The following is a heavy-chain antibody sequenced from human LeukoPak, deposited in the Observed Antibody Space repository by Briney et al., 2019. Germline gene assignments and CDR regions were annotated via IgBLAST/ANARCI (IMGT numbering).Heavy chain of an antibody. Sequence: GASVKVSCKASGYTLTSYDINWVRQATGQGLEWMGWMNPNSGRTGYAQNFQGRITITRNTSISTAYMELSSLRSEDTAVYYCARGPIDYGVYWGQGTLVTVSS. CDR1: GYTLTSYD. V-gene: IGHV1-8*01. J-gene: IGHJ4*02. CDR3: ARGPIDYGVY. CDR2: MNPNSGRT.